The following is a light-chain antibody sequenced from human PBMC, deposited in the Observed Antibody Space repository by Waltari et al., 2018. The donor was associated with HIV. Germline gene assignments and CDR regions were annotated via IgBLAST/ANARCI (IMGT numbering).Light chain of an antibody. CDR2: GAS. CDR1: QGFTSSR. Sequence: IVLPQSPATLSLSPGEGAPLPSRASQGFTSSRLAWYRQRPGQAPRLLIYGASSRPTGTPDRFSGSGSGTEFTLTISRVESEDFAVYFCQQYAVSPRTFGQGTKVEMK. J-gene: IGKJ2*01. CDR3: QQYAVSPRT. V-gene: IGKV3-20*01.